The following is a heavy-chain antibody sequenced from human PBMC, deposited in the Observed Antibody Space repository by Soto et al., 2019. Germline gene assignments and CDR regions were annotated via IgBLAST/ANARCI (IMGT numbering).Heavy chain of an antibody. V-gene: IGHV3-21*01. D-gene: IGHD2-2*01. CDR1: GFTFSSYS. J-gene: IGHJ4*02. CDR2: ISSSSSYI. CDR3: ARDVNVVVPAAMTD. Sequence: PGGSLRLSCAASGFTFSSYSMNWVRKAPGKGLEWVSSISSSSSYIYYADSVKGRFTISRDNAKNSLYLQMNSLRAEDTAVYYCARDVNVVVPAAMTDWGQGTLVTVSS.